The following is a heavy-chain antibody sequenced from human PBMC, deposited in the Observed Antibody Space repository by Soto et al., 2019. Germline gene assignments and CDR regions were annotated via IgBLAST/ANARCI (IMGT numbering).Heavy chain of an antibody. V-gene: IGHV2-70*11. CDR1: GFSLSTSGMC. Sequence: SGPTLVKPTQTLTLTCTFSGFSLSTSGMCVSWIRQPPGKALEWLARIDWDDDKYYSTSLKTRLTISKDTSKNQVVLTMTNMDPVDTATYYCARMWGEGGYYYYMDVWGKGTTVTVSS. J-gene: IGHJ6*03. D-gene: IGHD3-16*01. CDR2: IDWDDDK. CDR3: ARMWGEGGYYYYMDV.